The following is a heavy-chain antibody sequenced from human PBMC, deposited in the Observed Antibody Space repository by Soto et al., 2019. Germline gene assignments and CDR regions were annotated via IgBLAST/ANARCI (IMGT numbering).Heavy chain of an antibody. CDR1: GFTFSSYV. J-gene: IGHJ3*02. CDR3: VKDGGTLPYVVNYPFDM. V-gene: IGHV3-30*14. CDR2: ISTDGTEK. D-gene: IGHD3-16*01. Sequence: GGSLRLSCVASGFTFSSYVIHWVRQAPGKGLEWVALISTDGTEKLYPGSVRGRFTISRDNSKNTLYLQMNSLRTEDTAVYYCVKDGGTLPYVVNYPFDMWVQGTKFTVSS.